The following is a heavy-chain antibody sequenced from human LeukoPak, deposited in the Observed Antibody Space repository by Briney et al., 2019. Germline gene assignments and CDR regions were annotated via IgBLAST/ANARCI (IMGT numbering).Heavy chain of an antibody. J-gene: IGHJ5*02. D-gene: IGHD3-22*01. CDR2: INTSGST. Sequence: SQTLSLTCTVSGGSVSSGSYYWNWIRQPAGKGLEWIGRINTSGSTNYNPSLKSRVTISVDTSKNQFSLKLSSVTAADTAVYYCARDTGYYDGSGYLNWFDPWGQGTLVTVSS. CDR3: ARDTGYYDGSGYLNWFDP. CDR1: GGSVSSGSYY. V-gene: IGHV4-61*02.